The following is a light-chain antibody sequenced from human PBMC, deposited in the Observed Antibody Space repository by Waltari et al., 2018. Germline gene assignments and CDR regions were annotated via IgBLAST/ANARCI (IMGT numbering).Light chain of an antibody. CDR2: AAS. CDR1: QDVVVW. V-gene: IGKV1-5*01. CDR3: QQYNSFWT. J-gene: IGKJ1*01. Sequence: DSQMTQSPSTLSASVGDRVTITCRASQDVVVWLAWYQLKPGQAPKLLIYAASSLQSGVPSRFSGSGSGTEFTLTISSLQPDDFATYYCQQYNSFWTFGQGTKVEIK.